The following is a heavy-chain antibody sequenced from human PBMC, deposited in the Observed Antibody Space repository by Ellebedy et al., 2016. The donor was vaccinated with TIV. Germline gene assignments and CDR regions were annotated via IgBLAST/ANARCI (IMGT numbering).Heavy chain of an antibody. V-gene: IGHV3-9*01. CDR1: GFTFDDYA. J-gene: IGHJ6*02. D-gene: IGHD6-13*01. Sequence: SLKISCAASGFTFDDYAMHWVRQAPGKGLEWVSGISWNGGSIAYADSLKGRFTISRDNAKNSLYLQMNILRPDDTALYYCAKPAPYSSTWYHYGMDVWGQGTTVTVSS. CDR3: AKPAPYSSTWYHYGMDV. CDR2: ISWNGGSI.